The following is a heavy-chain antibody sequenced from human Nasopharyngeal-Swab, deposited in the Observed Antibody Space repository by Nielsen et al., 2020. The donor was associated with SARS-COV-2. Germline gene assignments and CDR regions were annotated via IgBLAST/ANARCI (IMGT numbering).Heavy chain of an antibody. Sequence: ASVKVSCKASGYTFPSYDINWVRQATGQGLEWMGWMNPNSGNTGYAQKFQGRVTMTTETSTSTAYMELRSLRSDDTAVYYCARQDRSGWYVDYWGQGTPVTVSS. J-gene: IGHJ4*02. CDR2: MNPNSGNT. CDR3: ARQDRSGWYVDY. CDR1: GYTFPSYD. V-gene: IGHV1-8*01. D-gene: IGHD6-19*01.